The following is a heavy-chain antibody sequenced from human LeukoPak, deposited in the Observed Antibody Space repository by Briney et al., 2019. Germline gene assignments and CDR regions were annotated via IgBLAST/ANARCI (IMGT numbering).Heavy chain of an antibody. V-gene: IGHV3-9*01. J-gene: IGHJ4*02. CDR1: GFTFDDYA. CDR3: AKGVRGYSYAIDY. CDR2: ISWNSGSI. Sequence: PGGSLRLSCAASGFTFDDYAMSWVRQVPGKGLEWVSGISWNSGSIDSADSVKGRFTISRNNARNSLYLQMNSLRDEDTALYYCAKGVRGYSYAIDYWGQGTLVTVSS. D-gene: IGHD5-12*01.